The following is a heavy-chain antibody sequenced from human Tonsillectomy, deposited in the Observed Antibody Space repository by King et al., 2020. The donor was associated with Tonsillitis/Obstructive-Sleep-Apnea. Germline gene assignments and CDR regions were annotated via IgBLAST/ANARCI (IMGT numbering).Heavy chain of an antibody. Sequence: QVQLVESGAEVKKPGASVKVSCTVSGYTLTVLSIHWVRQAPGKGLEWMGGFDPEDGETIYAQKFQGRVTMTEDTSTDTAYMELSSLRSEDTAVYYCATDTSPRTLELHYYFDYWGQGTLVTVSS. CDR2: FDPEDGET. V-gene: IGHV1-24*01. CDR1: GYTLTVLS. J-gene: IGHJ4*02. D-gene: IGHD1-7*01. CDR3: ATDTSPRTLELHYYFDY.